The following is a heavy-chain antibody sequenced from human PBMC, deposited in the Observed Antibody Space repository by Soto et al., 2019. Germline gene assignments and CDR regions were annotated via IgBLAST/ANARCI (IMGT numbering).Heavy chain of an antibody. CDR2: IYYSGST. Sequence: PSETLSLTCTVSGGSISSGGYYWSWIRQHPGKGLEWIGYIYYSGSTYYNPSLESRVTISVDTSKNQFSLKLSSVTAADTAVYYCARWSHILYDYVWGSYRYYGMDVWGQGTTVTVSS. V-gene: IGHV4-31*03. J-gene: IGHJ6*02. D-gene: IGHD3-16*02. CDR1: GGSISSGGYY. CDR3: ARWSHILYDYVWGSYRYYGMDV.